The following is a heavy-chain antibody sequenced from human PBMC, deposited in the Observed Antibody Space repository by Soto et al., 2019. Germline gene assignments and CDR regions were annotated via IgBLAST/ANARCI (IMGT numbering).Heavy chain of an antibody. Sequence: GGSLRLSCAASGFTFSTYSMKWVRQAPGKGLEWLSYISGGSTTIYYADSVKGRFTISRDNAKNSLYLEMNSLSAEDTAVYYCARDEDNGSGSLYWGKGTLVTVSS. CDR3: ARDEDNGSGSLY. D-gene: IGHD3-10*01. J-gene: IGHJ4*02. CDR1: GFTFSTYS. CDR2: ISGGSTTI. V-gene: IGHV3-48*01.